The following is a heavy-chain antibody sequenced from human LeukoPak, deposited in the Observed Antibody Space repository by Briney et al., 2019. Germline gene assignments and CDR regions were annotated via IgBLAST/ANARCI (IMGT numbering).Heavy chain of an antibody. CDR1: GFTFSSYA. Sequence: QPGRSLRLSCAASGFTFSSYAMHWVRQAPGKGLEWVAVISYDGSNKYYADSVKGRFTISRDNSKNTLYLQMNSLRAEDTAVYYCASGSLIPADYWGQGTLVTVSS. CDR2: ISYDGSNK. D-gene: IGHD1-26*01. J-gene: IGHJ4*02. V-gene: IGHV3-30*01. CDR3: ASGSLIPADY.